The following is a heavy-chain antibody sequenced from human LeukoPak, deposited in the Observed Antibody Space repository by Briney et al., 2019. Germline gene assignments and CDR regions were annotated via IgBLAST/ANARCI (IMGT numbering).Heavy chain of an antibody. CDR3: AKDTRSIAAAGLFDY. CDR2: ISGSGGST. CDR1: GFTFSGYA. D-gene: IGHD6-13*01. Sequence: GGSLRLSCAASGFTFSGYAMSWVRQAPGKGLEWVSAISGSGGSTYYADSVKGRFTISRDNSKNTLYLQMNSLRAEDTAVYYCAKDTRSIAAAGLFDYWGQGTLVTVSS. V-gene: IGHV3-23*01. J-gene: IGHJ4*02.